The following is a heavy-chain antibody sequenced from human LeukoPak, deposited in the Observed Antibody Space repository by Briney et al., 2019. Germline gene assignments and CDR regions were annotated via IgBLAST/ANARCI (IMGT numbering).Heavy chain of an antibody. CDR3: ARRRYDILTGYRKGYFDY. V-gene: IGHV4-39*07. CDR1: GGSISSSSYY. CDR2: INHSGST. Sequence: SETLSLTCTVSGGSISSSSYYWGWIRQPPGKGLEWIGEINHSGSTNYNPSLKSRVTISVDTSKNQFSLKLSSVTAADTAVYYCARRRYDILTGYRKGYFDYWGQGTLVTVSS. J-gene: IGHJ4*02. D-gene: IGHD3-9*01.